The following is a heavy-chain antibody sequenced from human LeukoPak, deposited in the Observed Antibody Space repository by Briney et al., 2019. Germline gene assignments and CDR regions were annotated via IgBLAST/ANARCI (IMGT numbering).Heavy chain of an antibody. V-gene: IGHV3-7*01. CDR1: GFTLSSYW. CDR3: ARERSSSHMDV. Sequence: GGSLRLSCAASGFTLSSYWMSWVSQARGKWLECVADIKQDGSDRYYVDSLKGRFTISRDNAKNSLFLELNSLGAEDTAVYYCARERSSSHMDVWVKGTTVTVS. D-gene: IGHD6-13*01. J-gene: IGHJ6*03. CDR2: IKQDGSDR.